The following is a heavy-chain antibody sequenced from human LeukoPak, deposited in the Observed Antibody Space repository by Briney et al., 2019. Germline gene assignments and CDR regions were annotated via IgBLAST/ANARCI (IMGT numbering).Heavy chain of an antibody. D-gene: IGHD4-11*01. CDR1: GFTFSSYG. CDR3: AKDPPGTVTFYYMDV. V-gene: IGHV3-30*02. CDR2: IRYDGSNK. Sequence: GGSLRLSCAASGFTFSSYGMHWVRQAPGKGLEWVAFIRYDGSNKYYADSVKGRFTISRDNSKNTLYLQMNSLRAEDTAVYYCAKDPPGTVTFYYMDVWGKGTTVTVSS. J-gene: IGHJ6*03.